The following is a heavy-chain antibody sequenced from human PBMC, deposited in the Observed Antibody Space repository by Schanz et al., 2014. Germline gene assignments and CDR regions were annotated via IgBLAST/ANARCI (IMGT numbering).Heavy chain of an antibody. CDR2: IISILGIP. CDR1: GGTFSTYP. CDR3: ARDQSPYTNSSDVRYFDY. V-gene: IGHV1-69*04. D-gene: IGHD6-6*01. J-gene: IGHJ4*02. Sequence: QVQLVQSGAEVKKPGSSMKVSCKASGGTFSTYPINWLRQAPGQGLEWMGRIISILGIPNYAQKFQGRVTITADKSTSTAYMELTSLRSEDTAVYYCARDQSPYTNSSDVRYFDYWGQGSLVTVSS.